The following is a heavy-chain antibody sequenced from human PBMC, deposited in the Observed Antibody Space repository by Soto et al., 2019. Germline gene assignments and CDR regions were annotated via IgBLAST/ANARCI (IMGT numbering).Heavy chain of an antibody. CDR3: ATRRVGAATPFDY. V-gene: IGHV3-23*01. CDR1: GFTFSYYA. D-gene: IGHD1-26*01. CDR2: ISSSGEYI. Sequence: EVQLLESGGGLVQPGGSLRLSCAASGFTFSYYAVSWVRQAPGKGLEWVSTISSSGEYIYYADSVRGRFTISRDNSKNTLYLQMNSLGAEDTAVYYCATRRVGAATPFDYWGQGTLVTVSS. J-gene: IGHJ4*02.